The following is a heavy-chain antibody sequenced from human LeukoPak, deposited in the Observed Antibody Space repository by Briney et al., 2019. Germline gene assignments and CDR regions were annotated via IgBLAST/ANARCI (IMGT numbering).Heavy chain of an antibody. CDR3: VRGIEY. V-gene: IGHV3-7*01. CDR2: IKEDGSEI. J-gene: IGHJ4*02. Sequence: GGSLRLSCAASRFTFGSYWMSWVRQAPGKGLEWVANIKEDGSEIYYVDSVKGRFTISRDNAKNSLFLQMNSLRAEDTAVYYCVRGIEYWGQGTLVTVSS. CDR1: RFTFGSYW.